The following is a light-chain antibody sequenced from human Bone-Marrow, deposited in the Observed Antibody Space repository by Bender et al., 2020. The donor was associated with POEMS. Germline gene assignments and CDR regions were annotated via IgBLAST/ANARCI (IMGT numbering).Light chain of an antibody. V-gene: IGLV1-44*01. J-gene: IGLJ3*02. Sequence: QSVLTQPPSASGTPGQRVTISCSGSNSNIGTNAVNWYQQFPVTAPNLLIYSINQRPSGAPDRFYAFKSGHSASLAISGLPSADEADYYCAAWDAGLSGGVFGGGTKLTVL. CDR1: NSNIGTNA. CDR2: SIN. CDR3: AAWDAGLSGGV.